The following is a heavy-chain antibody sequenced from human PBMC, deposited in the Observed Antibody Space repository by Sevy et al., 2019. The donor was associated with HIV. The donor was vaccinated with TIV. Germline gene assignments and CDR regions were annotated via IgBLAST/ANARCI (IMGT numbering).Heavy chain of an antibody. CDR3: AREEGYDSSGYYYERRTGDAFDI. CDR1: GYSISSGYY. D-gene: IGHD3-22*01. Sequence: SETLSLTCAVSGYSISSGYYWGWIRQPPGKGLEWIGSIYHSGSTYYNPSLKSRVTISVDTSKNQFSLKLSSVTAADTAVYYCAREEGYDSSGYYYERRTGDAFDIWGQGTMVTVSS. V-gene: IGHV4-38-2*02. CDR2: IYHSGST. J-gene: IGHJ3*02.